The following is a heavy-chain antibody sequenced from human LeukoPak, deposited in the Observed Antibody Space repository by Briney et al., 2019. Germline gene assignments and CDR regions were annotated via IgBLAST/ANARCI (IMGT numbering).Heavy chain of an antibody. V-gene: IGHV3-21*01. Sequence: GGSLRLSCAASGFSFSSYSMNWVRQAPGKGLEWVSSISSSSSYIYYADSVKGRFTISRDNAKNSLYLQMNSLRAEDTAVYYCARVTGGTTLDYWGQGTLVTVSS. CDR3: ARVTGGTTLDY. CDR1: GFSFSSYS. CDR2: ISSSSSYI. J-gene: IGHJ4*02. D-gene: IGHD2-8*02.